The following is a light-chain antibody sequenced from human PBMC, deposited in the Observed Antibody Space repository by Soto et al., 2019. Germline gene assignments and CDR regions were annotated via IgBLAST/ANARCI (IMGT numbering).Light chain of an antibody. V-gene: IGKV1-5*01. CDR2: DAS. Sequence: DIQMTQSPSTLSASVGDTVTITCRASQSISRWLAWYQQKPGKAPKILISDASILENGVPSRFSGTGSRTEFTLNISSLQPDDFATYFCQQYNSFSLITFGQATQLEIK. J-gene: IGKJ5*01. CDR1: QSISRW. CDR3: QQYNSFSLIT.